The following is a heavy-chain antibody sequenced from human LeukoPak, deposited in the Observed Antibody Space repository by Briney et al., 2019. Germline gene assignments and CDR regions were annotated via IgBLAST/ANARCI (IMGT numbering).Heavy chain of an antibody. CDR1: GYTFTRYG. D-gene: IGHD6-13*01. J-gene: IGHJ5*02. CDR3: ARDFGSFSYGTWFDP. V-gene: IGHV1-18*01. CDR2: ISTYNGKT. Sequence: ASVKVSCKASGYTFTRYGISWVRQAPGQGLEWMGWISTYNGKTNYAQKVQDRVTMTTDTSTSTVYMELRSLRSDDTALYYCARDFGSFSYGTWFDPWGQGTLVTVSS.